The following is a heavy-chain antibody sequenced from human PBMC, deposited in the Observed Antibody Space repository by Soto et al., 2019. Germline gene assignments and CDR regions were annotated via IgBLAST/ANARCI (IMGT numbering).Heavy chain of an antibody. J-gene: IGHJ6*02. CDR1: GGSISSYY. V-gene: IGHV4-59*01. CDR3: VFSGSIYYYYGMYV. Sequence: SETLSLTCTVSGGSISSYYWSWIRQPPGKGLEWIGYIYYSGSTNYNPSLKSRVTISVDTSKNQFSLKLSSVTAADTAVYYCVFSGSIYYYYGMYVWGQGSTVIVS. D-gene: IGHD3-10*01. CDR2: IYYSGST.